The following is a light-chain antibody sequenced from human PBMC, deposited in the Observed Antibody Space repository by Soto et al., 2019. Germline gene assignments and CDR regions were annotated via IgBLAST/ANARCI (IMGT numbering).Light chain of an antibody. CDR2: LNSDGSH. CDR3: QTWSAGIQV. CDR1: RGHSSYA. J-gene: IGLJ3*02. V-gene: IGLV4-69*01. Sequence: QPVLTQSPSASASLGASVKLTCTLSRGHSSYAIAWHQQQPEKGARYLMKLNSDGSHSKGDGIPDRFSGSSSGAERYLTISSLQSEDEADYYCQTWSAGIQVLGGGTKVTVL.